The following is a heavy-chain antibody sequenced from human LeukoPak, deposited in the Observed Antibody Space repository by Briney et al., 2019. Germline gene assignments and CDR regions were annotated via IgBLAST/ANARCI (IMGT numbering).Heavy chain of an antibody. CDR1: GGSISSGGYY. V-gene: IGHV4-31*03. D-gene: IGHD3-3*01. CDR2: IYYSGST. CDR3: ASEAPLYYDFWSGFDPGNFDY. Sequence: SETLSLTCTVSGGSISSGGYYWSWIRQHPGKGLEWIGYIYYSGSTYYNPSLKSRVTISVDTSKNQFSLKLSSVTAADTAVYYCASEAPLYYDFWSGFDPGNFDYWGQGTLVTVSS. J-gene: IGHJ4*02.